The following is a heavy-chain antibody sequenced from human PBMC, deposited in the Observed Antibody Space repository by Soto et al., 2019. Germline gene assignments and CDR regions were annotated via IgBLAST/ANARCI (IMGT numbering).Heavy chain of an antibody. Sequence: PGGSLRLSCAASGFTFSSYGMHWVRQAPGKGLEWVAVISYDGSNKYYADSVKGRFTISRDNSKNTLYLQMNSLRAEDTAVYYCAKDGFEVIVLVPAAMPEYYYGMDVWGQGTTVTVSS. CDR3: AKDGFEVIVLVPAAMPEYYYGMDV. CDR2: ISYDGSNK. V-gene: IGHV3-30*18. J-gene: IGHJ6*02. CDR1: GFTFSSYG. D-gene: IGHD2-2*01.